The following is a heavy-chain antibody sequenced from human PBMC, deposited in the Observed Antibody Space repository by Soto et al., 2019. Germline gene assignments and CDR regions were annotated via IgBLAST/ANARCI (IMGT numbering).Heavy chain of an antibody. CDR3: AKDLPYDFWSGRDY. CDR1: GFTFSSYA. V-gene: IGHV3-23*01. Sequence: GGSLRLSCAASGFTFSSYATSWVRQAPGKGLEWVSAISGSGGSTYYADSVKGRFTISRDNSKNTLYLQMNSLRAEDTAVYYCAKDLPYDFWSGRDYWGQGTLVTVSS. J-gene: IGHJ4*02. D-gene: IGHD3-3*01. CDR2: ISGSGGST.